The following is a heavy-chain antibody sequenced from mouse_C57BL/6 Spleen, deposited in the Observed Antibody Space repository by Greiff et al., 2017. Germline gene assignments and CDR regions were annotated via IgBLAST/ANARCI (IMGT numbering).Heavy chain of an antibody. D-gene: IGHD2-14*01. CDR1: GFTFSDYG. V-gene: IGHV5-17*01. Sequence: EVHLVESGGGLVKPGGSLKLSCAASGFTFSDYGMHWVRQAPEKGLEWVAYISSGSSTIYYADTVKGRFTISRDNAKNTLFLQMTSLRSEDTAMYYCARDIGSFDYWGQGTTLTVSS. CDR3: ARDIGSFDY. CDR2: ISSGSSTI. J-gene: IGHJ2*01.